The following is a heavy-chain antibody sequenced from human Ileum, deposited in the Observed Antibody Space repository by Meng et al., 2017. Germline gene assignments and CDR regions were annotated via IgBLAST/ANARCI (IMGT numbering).Heavy chain of an antibody. D-gene: IGHD2-2*02. V-gene: IGHV3-7*01. Sequence: GESLKISCAASGLTYTSYWMSWVRQAPGKGLEWVANINEDGSMTYYVDSVKGRFTISRDNGKKSLYLQMNSLGGDDTAVYYCARISYAYTLGPVDYWGQGTLVTVSS. J-gene: IGHJ4*02. CDR3: ARISYAYTLGPVDY. CDR2: INEDGSMT. CDR1: GLTYTSYW.